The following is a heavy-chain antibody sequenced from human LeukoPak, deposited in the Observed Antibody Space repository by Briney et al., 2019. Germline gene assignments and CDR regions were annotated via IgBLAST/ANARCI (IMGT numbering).Heavy chain of an antibody. CDR2: IYYSGST. D-gene: IGHD6-13*01. Sequence: SETLSLSCFDPGGSISTYYWSWIRQPPGKGLGWIGYIYYSGSTNYNPSLKSRVTMSFPESKKKISLKLRCMTCADTTVYYCARGLLEAGSVSYVYYHTDVGGKGTTLTVSS. V-gene: IGHV4-59*03. CDR3: ARGLLEAGSVSYVYYHTDV. CDR1: GGSISTYY. J-gene: IGHJ6*03.